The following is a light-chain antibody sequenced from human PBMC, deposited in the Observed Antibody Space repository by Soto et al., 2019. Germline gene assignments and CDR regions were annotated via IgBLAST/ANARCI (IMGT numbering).Light chain of an antibody. V-gene: IGLV9-49*01. CDR1: SGYSNYK. CDR3: GADQGTCSNFVV. Sequence: QPVLTQPPSASASLGASVTLTCTLSSGYSNYKVDWYQQRPGKGPRFVMRVGTGGIVGSKGDGIPDRFSVLGSGLNRYLTIKNSQEEDESRYLCGADQGTCSNFVVFGGGTEATV. CDR2: VGTGGIVG. J-gene: IGLJ2*01.